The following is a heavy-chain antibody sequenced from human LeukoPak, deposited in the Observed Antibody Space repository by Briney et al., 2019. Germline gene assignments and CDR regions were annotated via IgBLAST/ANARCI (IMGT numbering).Heavy chain of an antibody. V-gene: IGHV4-4*02. CDR1: IGSINSGNW. CDR3: ASAPILRGEGGEHYKYGMDV. D-gene: IGHD2-2*02. J-gene: IGHJ6*02. CDR2: IYHNGTP. Sequence: SGTLSLTCAVSIGSINSGNWWSLVRQSPGKGLEWSGEIYHNGTPNYKPSLKSRVTISADTFKNQFSLKLTSVTAADTAVYYCASAPILRGEGGEHYKYGMDVWGQGTTVIVSS.